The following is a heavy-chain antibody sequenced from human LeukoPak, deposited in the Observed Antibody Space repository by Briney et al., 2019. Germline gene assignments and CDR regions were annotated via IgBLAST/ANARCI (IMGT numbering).Heavy chain of an antibody. Sequence: GGSLRLSCAASGFTFSDYYMSWIRLAPGKGLEWVSYISSSGSTIYYADSVKGRFTISRGNAKNSLYLQMNSLRAEDTAVYYCARTRGSYGGHDAFDIWGQGTMVTVSS. J-gene: IGHJ3*02. CDR2: ISSSGSTI. CDR3: ARTRGSYGGHDAFDI. V-gene: IGHV3-11*04. D-gene: IGHD1-26*01. CDR1: GFTFSDYY.